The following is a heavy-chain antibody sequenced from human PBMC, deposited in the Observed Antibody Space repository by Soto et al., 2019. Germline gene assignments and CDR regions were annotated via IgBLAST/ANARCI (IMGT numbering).Heavy chain of an antibody. D-gene: IGHD1-7*01. CDR1: GFTFSRYA. CDR3: VRRVSGNYDY. V-gene: IGHV3-64*01. CDR2: ISSNGGTT. Sequence: EVQLAESGGGMVQPGGSLRLSCVASGFTFSRYALHWVRQAPGKGLEYVSSISSNGGTTYYGNSVKGRFTISRDNSKNPLYLQMGSLRAEDMAVYYCVRRVSGNYDYWGQGTLVTVSS. J-gene: IGHJ4*02.